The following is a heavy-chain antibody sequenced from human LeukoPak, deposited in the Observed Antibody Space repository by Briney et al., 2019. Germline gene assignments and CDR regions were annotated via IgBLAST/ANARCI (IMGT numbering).Heavy chain of an antibody. CDR3: ARGMSSVAAVGL. Sequence: PSETLSLTCAVSGFSINTAHYWGWVRQPPEEGLEWIGSISHSGNAYYNPSLKSRVTISLDASKNQFSLKVTSLTAADTAVYYCARGMSSVAAVGLWGRGTLVTVSS. CDR1: GFSINTAHY. J-gene: IGHJ1*01. CDR2: ISHSGNA. D-gene: IGHD6-13*01. V-gene: IGHV4-38-2*01.